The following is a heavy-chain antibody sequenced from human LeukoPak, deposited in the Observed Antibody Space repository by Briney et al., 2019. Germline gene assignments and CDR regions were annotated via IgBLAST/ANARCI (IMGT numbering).Heavy chain of an antibody. CDR3: SIAPEQYYGDPDAFDI. CDR1: GFTLRTYA. Sequence: GGSLRLSCAASGFTLRTYAMSWVRQAPGKGLEWVSAISGSGGSTYYADSVKGRFTISRDNSKNTLYLQMNSLRAEDTAVYYCSIAPEQYYGDPDAFDIWGQGTMVTVSS. CDR2: ISGSGGST. D-gene: IGHD4-17*01. V-gene: IGHV3-23*01. J-gene: IGHJ3*02.